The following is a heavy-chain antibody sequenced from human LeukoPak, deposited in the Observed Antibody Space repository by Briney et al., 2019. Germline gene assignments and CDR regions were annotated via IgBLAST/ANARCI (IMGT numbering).Heavy chain of an antibody. V-gene: IGHV4-28*03. Sequence: SETLSLTCAVSGYSISSNNWWGWIRQPPGKGLEWIGNIYYSGSTYYNPSLKSRVTMSLDTSRNQFSLKLSSVTAADTAVYYCARGHEAAGHFDYWGQGTLVTVSS. CDR3: ARGHEAAGHFDY. D-gene: IGHD6-13*01. CDR1: GYSISSNNW. J-gene: IGHJ4*02. CDR2: IYYSGST.